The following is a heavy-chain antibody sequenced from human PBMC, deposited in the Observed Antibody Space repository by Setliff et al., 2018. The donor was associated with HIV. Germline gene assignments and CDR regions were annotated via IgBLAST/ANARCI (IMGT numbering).Heavy chain of an antibody. V-gene: IGHV4-39*01. J-gene: IGHJ5*02. Sequence: SETLSLTCTVPGGSINRSNYYWGWIRQPPGKGLEWIGTISYTGSTYYDPSLKSRVTISLDTSKNQFSLKLYSVTAADTSVYYCARRWGSRGYSSWGQGTLVTVSS. CDR3: ARRWGSRGYSS. D-gene: IGHD5-18*01. CDR1: GGSINRSNYY. CDR2: ISYTGST.